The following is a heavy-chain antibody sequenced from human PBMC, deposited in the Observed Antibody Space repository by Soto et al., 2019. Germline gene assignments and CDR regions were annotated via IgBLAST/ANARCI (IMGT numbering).Heavy chain of an antibody. J-gene: IGHJ3*02. CDR2: INPNSGGT. CDR3: ARSLGWLRWADAFDI. V-gene: IGHV1-2*04. D-gene: IGHD5-12*01. CDR1: GYTFTGYY. Sequence: QVQLVQSGAEVKKPGASVKVSCKASGYTFTGYYMHWVRQAPGQGLERMGWINPNSGGTNYAQKFQGWVTMTRDTSISTAYMELSRLRSDETAVYYCARSLGWLRWADAFDIWGQGTMVTVSS.